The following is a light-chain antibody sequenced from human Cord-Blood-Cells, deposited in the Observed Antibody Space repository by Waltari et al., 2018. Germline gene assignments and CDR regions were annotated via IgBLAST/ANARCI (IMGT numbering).Light chain of an antibody. CDR3: QQSYSNQWA. CDR2: AAS. Sequence: DIQMTQSPSSLSASVGDRVTITCRASQSISSYLNWYQQKPGKAPKLLIYAASSLQSGVLSRFSGSGSGTDVTLTISSMQPEEFATYYCQQSYSNQWAFGQGTKVEIK. V-gene: IGKV1-39*01. CDR1: QSISSY. J-gene: IGKJ1*01.